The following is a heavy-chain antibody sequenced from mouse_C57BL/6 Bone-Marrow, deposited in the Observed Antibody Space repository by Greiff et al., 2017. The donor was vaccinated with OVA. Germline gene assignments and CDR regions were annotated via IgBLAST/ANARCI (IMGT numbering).Heavy chain of an antibody. Sequence: EVKLMESEGGLVQPGSSMKLSCTASGFTFSDYYMAWVRQVPEKGLEWVANINYDGSSTYYLDSLKSRFIISRDNAKNILYLQMSSLKSEDTATYYCARYLPYGYDGYFDVWGTGTTVTVSS. CDR2: INYDGSST. CDR1: GFTFSDYY. D-gene: IGHD2-2*01. CDR3: ARYLPYGYDGYFDV. V-gene: IGHV5-16*01. J-gene: IGHJ1*03.